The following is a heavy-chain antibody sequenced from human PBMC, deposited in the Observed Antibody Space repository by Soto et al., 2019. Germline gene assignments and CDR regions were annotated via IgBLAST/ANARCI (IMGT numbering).Heavy chain of an antibody. J-gene: IGHJ6*02. CDR2: IYASGRT. V-gene: IGHV3-53*01. CDR1: GFSVSNNY. D-gene: IGHD5-18*01. Sequence: EVQVVESGGGLMQPGGSLRLSCAASGFSVSNNYMNWVRQAPGKGLEWVSVIYASGRTSYADSVKGRFTISRDNSKNTLHLQMNSLRVDDTAVYFCARSPYRYGYSVYGMDVWGQGTTVTVSS. CDR3: ARSPYRYGYSVYGMDV.